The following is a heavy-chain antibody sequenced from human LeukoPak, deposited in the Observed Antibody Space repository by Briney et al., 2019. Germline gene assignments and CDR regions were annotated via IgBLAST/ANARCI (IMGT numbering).Heavy chain of an antibody. V-gene: IGHV4-34*01. CDR3: ARSRIYYYDSSGYYYEPNDAFDI. D-gene: IGHD3-22*01. Sequence: PSETLSLTCAVYGGSFSGYYWSWIRQPPGKGLEWIGEINHSGSTNYNPSLKSRVTISVDTSKNQFSLKLSSVTAADTAVYYCARSRIYYYDSSGYYYEPNDAFDIWGQGTMVTVSS. CDR2: INHSGST. J-gene: IGHJ3*02. CDR1: GGSFSGYY.